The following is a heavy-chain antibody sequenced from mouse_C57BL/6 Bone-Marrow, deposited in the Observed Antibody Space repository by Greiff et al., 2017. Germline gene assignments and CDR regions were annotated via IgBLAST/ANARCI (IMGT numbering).Heavy chain of an antibody. J-gene: IGHJ3*01. Sequence: QVQLQQPGAELVMPGASVKLSCKASGYTFTSYWMHWVKQRPGQGLEWIGEIDPSDSYTNYNQKFKGKSTLTVDKSSSTAYMQLSSLTSEDSAVYDCARCRWLSYWGQGTLVTVSA. D-gene: IGHD6-1*01. CDR3: ARCRWLSY. CDR1: GYTFTSYW. CDR2: IDPSDSYT. V-gene: IGHV1-69*01.